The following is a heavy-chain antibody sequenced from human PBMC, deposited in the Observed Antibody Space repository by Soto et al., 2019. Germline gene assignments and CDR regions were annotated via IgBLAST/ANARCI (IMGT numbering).Heavy chain of an antibody. J-gene: IGHJ4*02. CDR2: ISYDGSNK. D-gene: IGHD2-8*02. V-gene: IGHV3-30*03. CDR3: APEDGVVYASLHHFDY. CDR1: GFTFSSYG. Sequence: QVQLVESGGGVVQPGRSLRLSCAASGFTFSSYGMHWVRQAPGKGLEWVAVISYDGSNKYYADSVKGRFTISRDNSQNTLYLQMNSLRAEDTAVYYCAPEDGVVYASLHHFDYWGQGTLVTVSS.